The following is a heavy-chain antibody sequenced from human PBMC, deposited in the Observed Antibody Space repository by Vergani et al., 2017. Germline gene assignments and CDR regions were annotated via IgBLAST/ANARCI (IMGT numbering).Heavy chain of an antibody. Sequence: EVQLLESGGGLVQPGGSLRLSCAASGFTFSSYAMSWVRRAPGKGLEWVSAISGSGGSTYYADSVKGRFPISRDNSKNTLYLQMNSLRAGDTAVYYCAKDVSGCYHYWGQGTMVTVSS. CDR3: AKDVSGCYHY. D-gene: IGHD1-26*01. V-gene: IGHV3-23*01. CDR1: GFTFSSYA. CDR2: ISGSGGST. J-gene: IGHJ4*02.